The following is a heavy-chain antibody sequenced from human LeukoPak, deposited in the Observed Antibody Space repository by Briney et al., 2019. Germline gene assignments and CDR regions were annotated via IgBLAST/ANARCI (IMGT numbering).Heavy chain of an antibody. V-gene: IGHV3-30-3*01. CDR2: ISYDGSNN. J-gene: IGHJ3*02. CDR1: GFTFISYA. Sequence: GRSLRLSCAPSGFTFISYAIHSVSQDPGKGLGWVTVISYDGSNNYYADSVKGRFTISRDNSKNTLYLQMNSLRAEDTAVYYLAGGNDAFDIWGQGTMVTVSS. CDR3: AGGNDAFDI.